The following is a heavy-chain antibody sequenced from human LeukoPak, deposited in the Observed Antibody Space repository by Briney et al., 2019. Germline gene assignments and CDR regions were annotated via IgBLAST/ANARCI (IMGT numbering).Heavy chain of an antibody. J-gene: IGHJ4*02. CDR1: GGSFSGYY. V-gene: IGHV4-34*01. Sequence: SETLSLTCAVYGGSFSGYYWSWTRQPPGKGLEWIGEINHSGSTNYNPSLKSRVTISVDTSKNQFSLKLSSVTAADTAVYYCARAAAAGGHYFDYWGQGTLVTVSS. CDR3: ARAAAAGGHYFDY. D-gene: IGHD6-13*01. CDR2: INHSGST.